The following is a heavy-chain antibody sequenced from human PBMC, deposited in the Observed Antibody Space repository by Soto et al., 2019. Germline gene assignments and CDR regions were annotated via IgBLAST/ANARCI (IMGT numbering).Heavy chain of an antibody. J-gene: IGHJ4*02. CDR2: IYHRGAT. V-gene: IGHV4-38-2*02. Sequence: SETLSLTCSVSGYSINRGYYWGWIRQAPGKGLEWIGSIYHRGATNYNPSLKSRVTISVDTSKNQFSLKLSSVTAADTAVYYCATNWNDDLDYFDYWGQGTLVTVSS. CDR3: ATNWNDDLDYFDY. CDR1: GYSINRGYY. D-gene: IGHD1-1*01.